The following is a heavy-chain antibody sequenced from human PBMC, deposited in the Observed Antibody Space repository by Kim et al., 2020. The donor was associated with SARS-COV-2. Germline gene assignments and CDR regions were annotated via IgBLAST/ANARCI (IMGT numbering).Heavy chain of an antibody. D-gene: IGHD3-10*01. J-gene: IGHJ6*02. Sequence: GGSLRLSCAASGFTFSSYAMHWVRQAPGKGLEWVAVISYDGSNKYYADSVKGRFTISRDNSKNTLYLQMNSLRAEDTAVYYCARDWGYYGSGSYYSGMDVWSQGTTVTVSS. CDR2: ISYDGSNK. CDR1: GFTFSSYA. V-gene: IGHV3-30-3*01. CDR3: ARDWGYYGSGSYYSGMDV.